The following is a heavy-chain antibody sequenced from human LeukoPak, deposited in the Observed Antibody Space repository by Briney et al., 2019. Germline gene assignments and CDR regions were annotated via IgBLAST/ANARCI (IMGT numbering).Heavy chain of an antibody. D-gene: IGHD2-8*02. Sequence: GGSLRLSCAASGFSFSSYAMSWVRQAPGKGLEWVSSISGSGGITYYADSVKGRFTISRDNSKNTLYLQMNDLKTEDTAVYYCTTDRKWCTYNWGQGTLVTVSS. CDR2: ISGSGGIT. CDR1: GFSFSSYA. V-gene: IGHV3-23*01. J-gene: IGHJ4*02. CDR3: TTDRKWCTYN.